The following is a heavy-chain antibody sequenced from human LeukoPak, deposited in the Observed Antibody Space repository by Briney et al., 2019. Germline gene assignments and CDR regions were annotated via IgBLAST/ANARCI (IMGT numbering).Heavy chain of an antibody. Sequence: GASVTVSFKGSGDRFIIYVMNWVRQAPGQGPEWMGWINTVSGHPTYSRGFTGQYVFSVDASVSTAYLQISSLRSEDTAVYYCARGGYYGGSGTYGFFDYWGRGSLVTVSS. CDR1: GDRFIIYV. J-gene: IGHJ4*02. CDR3: ARGGYYGGSGTYGFFDY. CDR2: INTVSGHP. V-gene: IGHV7-4-1*02. D-gene: IGHD3-10*01.